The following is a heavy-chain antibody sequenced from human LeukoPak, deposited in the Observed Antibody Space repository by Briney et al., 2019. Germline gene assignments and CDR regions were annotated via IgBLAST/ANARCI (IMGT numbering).Heavy chain of an antibody. D-gene: IGHD2-15*01. J-gene: IGHJ4*02. V-gene: IGHV4-4*08. CDR3: ARYSTVGSCLYY. Sequence: SETLSLTCTVSCGSIRSYHWRWIRQPPGKGLEWIGNIATRGGNNYNPSLKRRATISEDTSKNHFSLKLSSVTAADTAVYYCARYSTVGSCLYYWGQGTLVTVSS. CDR1: CGSIRSYH. CDR2: IATRGGN.